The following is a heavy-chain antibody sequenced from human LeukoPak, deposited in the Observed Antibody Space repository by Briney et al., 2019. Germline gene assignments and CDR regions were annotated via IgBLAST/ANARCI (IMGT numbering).Heavy chain of an antibody. CDR1: GFTFDDYA. CDR2: ISWNSGSI. Sequence: PGRSLRLSCAASGFTFDDYAMHWVRQAPGKGLEWVSGISWNSGSIGYADSVKGRFTISRDNAKNSLYLQMNSLRAEDTALYCCAKGSVVVPAGDWFDPWGQGTLVTVSS. J-gene: IGHJ5*02. CDR3: AKGSVVVPAGDWFDP. D-gene: IGHD2-2*01. V-gene: IGHV3-9*01.